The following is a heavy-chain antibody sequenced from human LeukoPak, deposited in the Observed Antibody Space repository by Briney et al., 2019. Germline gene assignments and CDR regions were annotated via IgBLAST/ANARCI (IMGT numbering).Heavy chain of an antibody. J-gene: IGHJ4*02. Sequence: SETLSLTCAVYGGSFSGYYWSWIRQPPGKGLEWIGEINHSGSTNYNPSLKSRVTISVDTSKNQFSLKLSSVTAADTAVYYCAGGRKREDIVVVPAAISPVFDYWGQGTLVTVSS. CDR2: INHSGST. D-gene: IGHD2-2*02. V-gene: IGHV4-34*01. CDR3: AGGRKREDIVVVPAAISPVFDY. CDR1: GGSFSGYY.